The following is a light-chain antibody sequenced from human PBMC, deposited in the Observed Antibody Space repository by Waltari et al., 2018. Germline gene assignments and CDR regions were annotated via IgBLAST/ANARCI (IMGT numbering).Light chain of an antibody. J-gene: IGKJ4*01. V-gene: IGKV4-1*01. CDR3: QQYYSAPFT. CDR2: WAS. CDR1: QSVLHSSNNRNY. Sequence: DIVMTQSPDSLAVSLGERATINCKSSQSVLHSSNNRNYLAWYQQKAGQPPKLRFYWASTRESGVPDRFSGSGSGTDFTLTISSLQAEDVAVYYCQQYYSAPFTFGGGTKVEIK.